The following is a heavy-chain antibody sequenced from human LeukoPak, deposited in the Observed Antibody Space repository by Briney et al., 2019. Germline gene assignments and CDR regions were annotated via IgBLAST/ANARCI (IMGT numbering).Heavy chain of an antibody. D-gene: IGHD2-2*01. CDR3: ARRLWCGTSCSATGGLDV. Sequence: SETLSLTCAVSGVSISSGNWWTWVRQPPGKGLEWIGEVFHTGSTDYNPALKSRVTISVDKSKKQFSLNLSFVTAADTAMYYCARRLWCGTSCSATGGLDVWGQGTTVSVSS. CDR1: GVSISSGNW. J-gene: IGHJ6*02. CDR2: VFHTGST. V-gene: IGHV4-4*02.